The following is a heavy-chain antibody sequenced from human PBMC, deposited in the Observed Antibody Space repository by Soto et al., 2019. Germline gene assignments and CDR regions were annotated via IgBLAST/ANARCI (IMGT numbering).Heavy chain of an antibody. J-gene: IGHJ6*04. V-gene: IGHV4-59*01. CDR3: EREKARDHSGMDV. CDR1: GDPIGNCN. CDR2: TFSRGGA. Sequence: SETLSLTCSVSGDPIGNCNWSWIRQPPAKGLVCIGLTFSRGGATYNRSLMSRVTISVDTFQIERSLHLTSVTAADTVVYYCEREKARDHSGMDVWRERTTVPVSS.